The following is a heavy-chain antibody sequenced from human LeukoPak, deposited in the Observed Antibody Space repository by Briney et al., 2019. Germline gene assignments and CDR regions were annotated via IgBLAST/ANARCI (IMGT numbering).Heavy chain of an antibody. V-gene: IGHV3-7*03. J-gene: IGHJ6*02. CDR2: VNRDGSET. CDR1: GFALSSHW. Sequence: GGSLRLSCAASGFALSSHWMTWVRQVPGRGPEWVANVNRDGSETYYLDSVKGRFTISKDNAKNSLYLQMNSLRAEDTALYHCAGNNGMDVWGQGTTVIVSS. CDR3: AGNNGMDV.